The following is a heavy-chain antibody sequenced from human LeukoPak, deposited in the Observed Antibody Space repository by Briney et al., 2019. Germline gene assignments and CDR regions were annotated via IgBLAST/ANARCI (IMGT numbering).Heavy chain of an antibody. CDR2: INHSGST. CDR1: GGSFSGYY. CDR3: ARDPITFGGVIVPPYYYYGMDV. D-gene: IGHD3-16*02. J-gene: IGHJ6*02. Sequence: SETLSLTCAVYGGSFSGYYWSWIRQPPGKGLEWIGEINHSGSTNYNPSLKSRVTISVDTSKNQFSLKLSSVTAADTAVYYCARDPITFGGVIVPPYYYYGMDVWGQGTTVTVSS. V-gene: IGHV4-34*01.